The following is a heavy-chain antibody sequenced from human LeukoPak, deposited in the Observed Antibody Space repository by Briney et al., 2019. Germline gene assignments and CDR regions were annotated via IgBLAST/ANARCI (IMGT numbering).Heavy chain of an antibody. Sequence: ASVKVSCKASGYTFTSYGINWVRQATGQGLEWMGWMNPNSGSTGYAQKFQGRVTMTRNTSISTAYMELSSLRSEDTAVYYCATLCCGSYYMDVWGKGTTVTVSS. CDR1: GYTFTSYG. CDR3: ATLCCGSYYMDV. D-gene: IGHD2-15*01. CDR2: MNPNSGST. J-gene: IGHJ6*03. V-gene: IGHV1-8*01.